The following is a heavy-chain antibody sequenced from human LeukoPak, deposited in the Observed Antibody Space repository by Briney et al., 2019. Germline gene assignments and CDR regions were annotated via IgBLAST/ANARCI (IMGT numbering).Heavy chain of an antibody. D-gene: IGHD6-19*01. CDR3: ARGAVAGFDH. Sequence: SETLSLTCTVSGGSISSYYWSWIRQSPGKGLEWIGYIYYSGSTYCNPSLQSRVTISLDTSKNRFSLKPSSLTAADTAVYYCARGAVAGFDHWGQGTLVTVSS. CDR1: GGSISSYY. V-gene: IGHV4-59*01. CDR2: IYYSGST. J-gene: IGHJ4*02.